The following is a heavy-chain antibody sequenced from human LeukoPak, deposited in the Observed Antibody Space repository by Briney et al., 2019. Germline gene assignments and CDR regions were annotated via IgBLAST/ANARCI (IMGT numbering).Heavy chain of an antibody. J-gene: IGHJ4*02. V-gene: IGHV4-34*01. CDR2: INHSGST. D-gene: IGHD3-16*01. Sequence: SETLSLTCAVYGGSFSGYYGSWIRQPPGKGLEWIGEINHSGSTNYNPSLKSRVTISVDTSKNQFSLKLTSVTAADTAVYYCARSRGGGYYFDSWGQGTLVTVSS. CDR3: ARSRGGGYYFDS. CDR1: GGSFSGYY.